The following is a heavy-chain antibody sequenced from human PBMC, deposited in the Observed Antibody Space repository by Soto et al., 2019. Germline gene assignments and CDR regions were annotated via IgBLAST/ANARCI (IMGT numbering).Heavy chain of an antibody. J-gene: IGHJ6*02. CDR3: ARDRLPASGSYYYYGMDV. D-gene: IGHD2-2*01. CDR1: GFTFRSYG. CDR2: IWYDGSNK. Sequence: GGSLRLSCAASGFTFRSYGMHWVRQAPGTGLEWVAVIWYDGSNKYYADSVKGRFTISRDNSKNTLYLQMNSLRAEDTAVYYCARDRLPASGSYYYYGMDVWGQGTTVTVSS. V-gene: IGHV3-33*08.